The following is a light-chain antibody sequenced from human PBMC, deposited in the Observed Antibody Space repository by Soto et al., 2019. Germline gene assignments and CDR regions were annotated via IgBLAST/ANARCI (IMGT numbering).Light chain of an antibody. V-gene: IGKV1-6*01. CDR3: LQDYNYPRT. Sequence: AIQMTQSPSSLNESVGSRVTITCRASQGIRNDLGWYQQKPGKAPKLLIYAASNLQSGVPSRFSGSGSGTDFTLTISSLQPEDFATYYCLQDYNYPRTFGQGTKVEI. CDR2: AAS. J-gene: IGKJ1*01. CDR1: QGIRND.